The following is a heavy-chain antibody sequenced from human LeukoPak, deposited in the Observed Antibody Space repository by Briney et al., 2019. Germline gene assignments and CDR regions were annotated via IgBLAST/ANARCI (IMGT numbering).Heavy chain of an antibody. J-gene: IGHJ4*02. CDR1: GGSISSYY. V-gene: IGHV4-59*01. CDR2: TYYSGST. Sequence: SETLSLTCTVSGGSISSYYWSWIRQPPGKGLEWIGYTYYSGSTNYNPSLKSRVTISVDTSKNQFSLKLSSVTAADTAVYYCARGSGTTVTSYFDYWGQGTLVTVSS. D-gene: IGHD4-17*01. CDR3: ARGSGTTVTSYFDY.